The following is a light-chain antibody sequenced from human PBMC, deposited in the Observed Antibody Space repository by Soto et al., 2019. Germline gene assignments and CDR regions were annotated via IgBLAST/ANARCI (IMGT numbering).Light chain of an antibody. CDR3: SSYTGRSTYV. Sequence: QSVLTQPASVSGSPGQSITISCTGTSSDVGGYNYVSWYQQHPGKAPKLMIYEVSNRPSGVSNRFSGSKSGNPASLTISGLQAEDEADYYCSSYTGRSTYVFGTGTKVTVL. J-gene: IGLJ1*01. V-gene: IGLV2-14*01. CDR1: SSDVGGYNY. CDR2: EVS.